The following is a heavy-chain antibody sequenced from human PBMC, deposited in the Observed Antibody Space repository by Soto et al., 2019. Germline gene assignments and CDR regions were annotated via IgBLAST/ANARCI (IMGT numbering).Heavy chain of an antibody. V-gene: IGHV3-9*01. J-gene: IGHJ6*02. D-gene: IGHD1-26*01. CDR1: GFRFDDFA. CDR3: VKGRGSYFVYFGLDV. CDR2: IDWNSGST. Sequence: EVQLVESGGGLVQSGRSRRLSCVASGFRFDDFAMHWVRQAPGKGLEWVSSIDWNSGSTAYADSVKGRFTIFRDNARNSLDLQMNSLRVEDTALYYCVKGRGSYFVYFGLDVWGQATTVTVSS.